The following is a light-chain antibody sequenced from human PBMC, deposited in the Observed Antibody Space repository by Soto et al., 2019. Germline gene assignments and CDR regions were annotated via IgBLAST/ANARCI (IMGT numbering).Light chain of an antibody. CDR3: SSYTSSTTPYV. V-gene: IGLV2-14*01. CDR2: EVS. CDR1: SSDVGAYNY. Sequence: QSVLTQPASMSGSPGQSITISCTGTSSDVGAYNYVSWYQQYPGKAPKLMIHEVSKRPSGVSNRFSGSKSGNTASLTISGLQAEDEADYYCSSYTSSTTPYVFGTGTKVTVL. J-gene: IGLJ1*01.